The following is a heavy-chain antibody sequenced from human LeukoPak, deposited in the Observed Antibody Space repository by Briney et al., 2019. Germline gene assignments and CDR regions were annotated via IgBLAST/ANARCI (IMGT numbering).Heavy chain of an antibody. CDR1: GYTFTSYY. J-gene: IGHJ4*02. Sequence: GASVKVSCKAYGYTFTSYYMHWVRQAPGQGLEWMGIINPSGGSTSYAQKFQGRVTMTRDTSTSTVYMELSSLRSEDTAVYYCARDGDGSGSYYLSFDYWGQGTLVTVSS. V-gene: IGHV1-46*01. CDR2: INPSGGST. D-gene: IGHD3-10*01. CDR3: ARDGDGSGSYYLSFDY.